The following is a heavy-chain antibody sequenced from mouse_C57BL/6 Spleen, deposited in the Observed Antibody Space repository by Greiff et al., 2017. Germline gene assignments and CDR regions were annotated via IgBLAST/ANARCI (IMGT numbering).Heavy chain of an antibody. CDR1: GYTFTDYE. V-gene: IGHV1-15*01. D-gene: IGHD3-3*01. CDR2: IDPETGGT. CDR3: TGGWAWFAY. Sequence: VKLVESGAELVRPGASVTLSCKASGYTFTDYEMHWVKQTPVHGLEWIGAIDPETGGTAYNQKFKGKAILTADKSSSTAYMELRSLTSEDSAVYYCTGGWAWFAYWGQGTLVTVSA. J-gene: IGHJ3*01.